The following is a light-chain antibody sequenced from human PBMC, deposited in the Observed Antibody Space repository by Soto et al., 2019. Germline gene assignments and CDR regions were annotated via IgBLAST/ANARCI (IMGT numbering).Light chain of an antibody. J-gene: IGLJ2*01. CDR3: AACDDSLSGPV. CDR2: RNN. CDR1: SSNIGSNY. V-gene: IGLV1-47*01. Sequence: QSVLTHPPSASGTPGPRVTISCSGSSSNIGSNYVYWYQQLPGTAPKLLFYRNNQRPSAVPDRFSGSKSGTSVSLAISGLRSEDDADYYCAACDDSLSGPVFGGGTKLTVL.